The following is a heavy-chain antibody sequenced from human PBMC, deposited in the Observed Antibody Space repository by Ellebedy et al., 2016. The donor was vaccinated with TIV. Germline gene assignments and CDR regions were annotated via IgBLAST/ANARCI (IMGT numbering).Heavy chain of an antibody. J-gene: IGHJ4*02. CDR3: ARAGAYCGGDCSYYFDY. D-gene: IGHD2-21*02. Sequence: MPSETLSLTCTVSGGSISSYYWSWIRQPPGKGLEWIGYIYYSGSTNYNPSLKSRVTISVDTSKNQFSLKLSSVTAADTAVYYCARAGAYCGGDCSYYFDYWGQGTLVTVSS. CDR1: GGSISSYY. CDR2: IYYSGST. V-gene: IGHV4-59*01.